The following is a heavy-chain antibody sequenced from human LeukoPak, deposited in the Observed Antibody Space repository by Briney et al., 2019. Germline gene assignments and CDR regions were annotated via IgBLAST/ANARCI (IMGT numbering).Heavy chain of an antibody. V-gene: IGHV1-2*02. J-gene: IGHJ4*02. CDR2: INPNSGGT. CDR1: GYIFTGYF. Sequence: GASVKVSRKASGYIFTGYFIHWVRQAPGQGLEWLGWINPNSGGTNYAQKFQGRVTMTRDRSSNTVYMEVRRLTSDDTAVYYCARGLIAVAFFDYWGQGTLVTVSS. D-gene: IGHD6-19*01. CDR3: ARGLIAVAFFDY.